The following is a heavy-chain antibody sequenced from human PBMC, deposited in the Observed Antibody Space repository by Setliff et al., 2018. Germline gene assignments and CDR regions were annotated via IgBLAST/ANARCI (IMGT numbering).Heavy chain of an antibody. J-gene: IGHJ5*02. CDR3: ARIGPSNWGIRGYNWLDP. CDR2: XXXXXXXX. CDR1: GDTFSTYA. V-gene: IGHV1-69*10. D-gene: IGHD6-13*01. Sequence: SVKVSCKASGDTFSTYALSWVRQAPGQGXEXXXGXXXXXXXXXXXXXXQGRXXITADKSTSTGYMELSSLRSEDTAMYYCARIGPSNWGIRGYNWLDPWGQGTLVTVSS.